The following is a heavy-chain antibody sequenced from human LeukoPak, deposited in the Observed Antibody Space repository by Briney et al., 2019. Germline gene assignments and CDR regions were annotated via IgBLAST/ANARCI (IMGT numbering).Heavy chain of an antibody. Sequence: SETLSLTCTVSGGSISSSSYYWGWIRQPPGKGLEWIRSIYYSGSTYYNPSLKSRVTISVDTSKNQFSLKLSSVTAADTAVYYCARFWRRAYWFDPWGQGTLVTVSS. CDR3: ARFWRRAYWFDP. CDR2: IYYSGST. CDR1: GGSISSSSYY. D-gene: IGHD3-3*01. V-gene: IGHV4-39*01. J-gene: IGHJ5*02.